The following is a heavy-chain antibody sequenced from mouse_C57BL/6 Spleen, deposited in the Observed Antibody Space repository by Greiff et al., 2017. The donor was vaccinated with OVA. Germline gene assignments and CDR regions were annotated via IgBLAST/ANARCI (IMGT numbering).Heavy chain of an antibody. J-gene: IGHJ3*01. Sequence: QVQLQQPGAELVKPGASVKVSCKASGYTFTSYWMHWVKQRPGQGLEWIGRIHPSDSDTKNNQKFKGKSTLTVDNSSSTAYMQLSSLTSEDSAVYYCATGAAQAPFAYWGQGTLVTVSA. CDR3: ATGAAQAPFAY. CDR2: IHPSDSDT. D-gene: IGHD3-2*02. V-gene: IGHV1-74*01. CDR1: GYTFTSYW.